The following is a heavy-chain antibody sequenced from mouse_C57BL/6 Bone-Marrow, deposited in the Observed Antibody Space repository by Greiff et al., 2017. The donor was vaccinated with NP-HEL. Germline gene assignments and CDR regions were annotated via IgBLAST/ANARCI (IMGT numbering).Heavy chain of an antibody. CDR3: TTIYDYDGGFDY. CDR1: GFNIKDDY. J-gene: IGHJ2*01. CDR2: IDPENGDT. V-gene: IGHV14-4*01. Sequence: EVQLMESGAELVRPGASVKLSCTASGFNIKDDYMHWVKQRPEQGLEWIGWIDPENGDTEYASKFQGKATITADTSSNTAYLQLSSLTSEDTAVYYCTTIYDYDGGFDYWGQGTTLTVSS. D-gene: IGHD2-4*01.